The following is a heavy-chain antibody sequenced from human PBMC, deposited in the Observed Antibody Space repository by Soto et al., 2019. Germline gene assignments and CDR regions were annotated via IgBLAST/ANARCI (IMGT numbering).Heavy chain of an antibody. Sequence: QVQLVQSGAEVKKPGASVKVSCKASGYTFTSYGISWVRQAPGQGLEWMGWISAYNGNTNYAQKLQVRVTMTTDTSTSPAYRELRSLGSDDTAVYYCASARIAVAGSIGYYYYGMDVWGQGTTVTVSS. CDR1: GYTFTSYG. V-gene: IGHV1-18*01. J-gene: IGHJ6*02. CDR2: ISAYNGNT. D-gene: IGHD6-19*01. CDR3: ASARIAVAGSIGYYYYGMDV.